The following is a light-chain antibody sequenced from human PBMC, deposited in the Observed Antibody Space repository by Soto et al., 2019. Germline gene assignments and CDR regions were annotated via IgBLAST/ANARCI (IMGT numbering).Light chain of an antibody. Sequence: TQSPHSLVVSLGERATINCKSSHNVLYSSNNKHHLAWYQQKPGQPPKLLIYWAANRDSGVPDRFSGSGSGTDFTLKISRVEAEDVGVYYCMQGTHWPPTFGQGTKVDIK. J-gene: IGKJ1*01. V-gene: IGKV4-1*01. CDR2: WAA. CDR1: HNVLYSSNNKHH. CDR3: MQGTHWPPT.